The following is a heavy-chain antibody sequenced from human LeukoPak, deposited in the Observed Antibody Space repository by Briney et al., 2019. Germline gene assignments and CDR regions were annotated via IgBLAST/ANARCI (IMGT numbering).Heavy chain of an antibody. D-gene: IGHD3-9*01. CDR2: ISGSGGDT. CDR3: ARATTYDILTGYFDY. J-gene: IGHJ4*02. V-gene: IGHV3-23*01. Sequence: PGGSLRLSCAASGFTFRTYGMSWVRQAPGKGLEWVSGISGSGGDTYYADSVKGRFTISRDNAKNSLYLQMNSLRAEDTAVYYCARATTYDILTGYFDYWGQGTLVTVSS. CDR1: GFTFRTYG.